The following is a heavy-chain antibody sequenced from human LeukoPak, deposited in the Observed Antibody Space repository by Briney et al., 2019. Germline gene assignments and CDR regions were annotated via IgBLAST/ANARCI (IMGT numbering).Heavy chain of an antibody. CDR1: GFTFNNFA. V-gene: IGHV3-74*01. Sequence: GGSLRLSCAASGFTFNNFAMNWVRQAPGKGLVWVSRINSDGNYTTYADSVKGRFTISRDNAKNTLSLQMNSLRAEDTAVYYCAREYSSGWTSDYWGQGTLVTASS. D-gene: IGHD6-19*01. CDR2: INSDGNYT. CDR3: AREYSSGWTSDY. J-gene: IGHJ4*02.